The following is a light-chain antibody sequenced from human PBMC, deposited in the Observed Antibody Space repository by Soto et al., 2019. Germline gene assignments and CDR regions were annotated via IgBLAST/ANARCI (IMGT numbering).Light chain of an antibody. Sequence: EIVLTQSPATLSLSPGERATLSCRASQSVSSYVAWYQQKPGQAPRLLIYDASNRATGIPARFSGSGSGTDFTLIISSLSPEDFAVYCCQQRSNWPSTFGGGTKVEIK. J-gene: IGKJ4*01. V-gene: IGKV3-11*01. CDR3: QQRSNWPST. CDR2: DAS. CDR1: QSVSSY.